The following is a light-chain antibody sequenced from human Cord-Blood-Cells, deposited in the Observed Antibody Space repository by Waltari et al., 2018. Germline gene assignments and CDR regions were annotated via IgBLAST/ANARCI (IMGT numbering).Light chain of an antibody. CDR3: AAWDDSLSGPV. J-gene: IGLJ2*01. CDR1: SSNIGSNY. Sequence: QSVLTQPPSASGTPGQRVTISCSGSSSNIGSNYVYWYQQLPETAPKLHIYRNNPRPAGVPDRFSGSKSGTAASLAISGLRSDGEADYYCAAWDDSLSGPVFGGGTKLTVL. CDR2: RNN. V-gene: IGLV1-47*01.